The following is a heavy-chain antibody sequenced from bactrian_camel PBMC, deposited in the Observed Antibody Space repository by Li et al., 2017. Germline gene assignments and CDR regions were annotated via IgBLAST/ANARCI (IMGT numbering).Heavy chain of an antibody. V-gene: IGHV3S40*01. J-gene: IGHJ4*01. CDR3: AADWCWPDSTGAEFTN. Sequence: VQLVESGGGLVQPGGSLRLSCAASGFTISSYDFAWVRQAPGKGLEWISTSNGDGGSTYYADSVKGRFTISQDNAKNTMYLQMNSLKSEDTAMYYCAADWCWPDSTGAEFTNWGQGTQVTVS. D-gene: IGHD3*01. CDR2: SNGDGGST. CDR1: GFTISSYD.